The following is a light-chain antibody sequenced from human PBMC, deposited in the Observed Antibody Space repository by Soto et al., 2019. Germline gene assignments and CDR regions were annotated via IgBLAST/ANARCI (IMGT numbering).Light chain of an antibody. Sequence: QSALTQPASVSGSSGQSITISCTGTSSDVGGYNYVSWYQQHPGKAPKLMIYDVSNRPSGLSDRFSGSKSGNTASLTISRLQAEDEANYYCSSYTTSSTVVFGGGTKLTVL. CDR2: DVS. CDR3: SSYTTSSTVV. CDR1: SSDVGGYNY. V-gene: IGLV2-14*01. J-gene: IGLJ2*01.